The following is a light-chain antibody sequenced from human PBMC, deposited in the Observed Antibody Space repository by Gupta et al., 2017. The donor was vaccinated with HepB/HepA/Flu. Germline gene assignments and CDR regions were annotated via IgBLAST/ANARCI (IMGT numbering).Light chain of an antibody. J-gene: IGLJ2*01. CDR1: SSDVGGYNY. V-gene: IGLV2-14*03. CDR2: DVS. CDR3: SSSKSSRTLVGV. Sequence: HSALTHPASVSASPGQSITISCTGTSSDVGGYNYVSWYQQHPGKAPKLMIDDVSNRPSGVSTRCSCATNCNTAAPMTTGRQEEEEADDYCSSSKSSRTLVGVFGGGTKLTVL.